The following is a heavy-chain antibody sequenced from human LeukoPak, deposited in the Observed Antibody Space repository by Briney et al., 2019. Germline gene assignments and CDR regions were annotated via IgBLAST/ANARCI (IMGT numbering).Heavy chain of an antibody. Sequence: ASVKVSCKVSGYTLTELSMHWVRQAPGKGLEWMGGFDPEDGETIYAQKFQGRVTMTEDTSTDTAYMELSSLRSEDTAVYYCATGSPIAAAGTPSAEYFQHWGQGTLVTVSS. J-gene: IGHJ1*01. D-gene: IGHD6-13*01. CDR1: GYTLTELS. CDR3: ATGSPIAAAGTPSAEYFQH. CDR2: FDPEDGET. V-gene: IGHV1-24*01.